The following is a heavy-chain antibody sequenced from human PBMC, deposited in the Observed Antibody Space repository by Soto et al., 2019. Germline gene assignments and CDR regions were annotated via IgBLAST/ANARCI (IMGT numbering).Heavy chain of an antibody. CDR3: ARNRYDNHRNLRFDP. CDR2: ISYDGSNK. V-gene: IGHV3-30-3*01. Sequence: GGSLRLSCAASGFTFSSYAMHWVRQAPGKGLEWVAVISYDGSNKYYADSVKGRFTISRDNSKNTLYLQMNSLRAEDTAVYYCARNRYDNHRNLRFDPWGQGTLVTVSS. J-gene: IGHJ5*02. D-gene: IGHD3-9*01. CDR1: GFTFSSYA.